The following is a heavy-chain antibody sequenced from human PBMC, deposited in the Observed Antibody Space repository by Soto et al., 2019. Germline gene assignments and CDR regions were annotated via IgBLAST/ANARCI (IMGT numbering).Heavy chain of an antibody. Sequence: QVQLVESGGGVVQPGRSLRLSCAASGFTFSSYAMHWVRQAPGKGLEWVAVISYDGSNKYYADSVKGRFTISRDNSKNTLYRQMNSLRAEDTAVYYGARSGGRGTTHGRDVWGKGTTGTVSS. CDR1: GFTFSSYA. D-gene: IGHD1-1*01. CDR2: ISYDGSNK. CDR3: ARSGGRGTTHGRDV. J-gene: IGHJ6*04. V-gene: IGHV3-30-3*01.